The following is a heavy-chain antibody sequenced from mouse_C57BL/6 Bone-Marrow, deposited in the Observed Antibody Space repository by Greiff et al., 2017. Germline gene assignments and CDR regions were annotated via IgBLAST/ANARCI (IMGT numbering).Heavy chain of an antibody. D-gene: IGHD2-4*01. Sequence: EVQRVESGGSLVKPGGSLKLSCAASGFTFSSYTMSWVRQTPEKRLEWVATISGGGGNTYYPDSVKGRFTISRDNAKNTLYLQMSSLRSEDTALYYCARHGDYDGGDYWGQGTTLTVSS. CDR3: ARHGDYDGGDY. J-gene: IGHJ2*01. V-gene: IGHV5-9*01. CDR2: ISGGGGNT. CDR1: GFTFSSYT.